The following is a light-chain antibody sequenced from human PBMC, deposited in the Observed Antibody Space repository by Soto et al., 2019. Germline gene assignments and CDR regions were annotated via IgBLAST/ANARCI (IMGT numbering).Light chain of an antibody. CDR1: QSVSSNY. CDR3: QQDGGSPPYT. V-gene: IGKV3-20*01. CDR2: GAS. Sequence: EIVLTQSPGTLSLSPGERATLSCRASQSVSSNYLAWYQQTPGQAPRLLIYGASRRATGIPDRFSGSGSGTDFTLTISRLEPEDCAVFYCQQDGGSPPYTFGQGTKLEIK. J-gene: IGKJ2*01.